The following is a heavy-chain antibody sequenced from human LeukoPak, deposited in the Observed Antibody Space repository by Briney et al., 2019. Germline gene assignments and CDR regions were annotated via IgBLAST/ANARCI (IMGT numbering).Heavy chain of an antibody. J-gene: IGHJ4*02. CDR3: ARGGTAMSYDY. CDR1: GGSISSGGYY. Sequence: PSETLSLTCTVSGGSISSGGYYWSWIRQHPGKGLEWIGYIYYSGSTYYNPSLKSRVTISVDTSKNQFSLKLSSVTAADTAVYYCARGGTAMSYDYWGQGTLVTVSS. D-gene: IGHD5-18*01. V-gene: IGHV4-31*03. CDR2: IYYSGST.